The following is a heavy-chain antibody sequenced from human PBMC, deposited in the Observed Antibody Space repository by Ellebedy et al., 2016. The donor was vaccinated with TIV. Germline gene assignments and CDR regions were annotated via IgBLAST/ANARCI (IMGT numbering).Heavy chain of an antibody. CDR2: IYYTGST. CDR1: GGSISSYY. V-gene: IGHV4-59*08. J-gene: IGHJ4*02. D-gene: IGHD1-26*01. Sequence: MPSETLSLTCTVSGGSISSYYCNWIRQSPGRGMGYIGYIYYTGSTYYNPSLKSRVTISVDTSQNQFSLKLTSVTAADMAIYFCARHLKVGAKDTFDYWGQGTLVTVSS. CDR3: ARHLKVGAKDTFDY.